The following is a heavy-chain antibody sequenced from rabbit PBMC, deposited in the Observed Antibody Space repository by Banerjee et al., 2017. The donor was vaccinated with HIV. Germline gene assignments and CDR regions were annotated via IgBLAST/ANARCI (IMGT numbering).Heavy chain of an antibody. V-gene: IGHV1S45*01. CDR2: IDAGSSGST. D-gene: IGHD4-1*01. Sequence: QEQLEESGGGLVKPEGSLTLTCKASGFSFSSSQWICWVRQAPGKGLEWIACIDAGSSGSTQYANWAKGRFTISKISSTTVTLQMTSLTAADTATYFCARDLAGVIGWNFNLWGQGTLVTVS. CDR3: ARDLAGVIGWNFNL. CDR1: GFSFSSSQW. J-gene: IGHJ4*01.